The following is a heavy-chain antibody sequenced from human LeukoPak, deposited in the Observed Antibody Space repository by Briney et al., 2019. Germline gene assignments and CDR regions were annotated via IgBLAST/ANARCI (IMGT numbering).Heavy chain of an antibody. V-gene: IGHV1-46*01. D-gene: IGHD3-3*01. Sequence: GASVKVSCKASGYTFTSYYMHWVRQAPGQGLEWMGIINPCGGSTGYAQKFQGRVTMTRDTSTSTVYMELSSLRSEDTAVYYCARDGVLRFLEWLSPTYYYYMDVWGKGTTVTVSS. CDR3: ARDGVLRFLEWLSPTYYYYMDV. CDR1: GYTFTSYY. J-gene: IGHJ6*03. CDR2: INPCGGST.